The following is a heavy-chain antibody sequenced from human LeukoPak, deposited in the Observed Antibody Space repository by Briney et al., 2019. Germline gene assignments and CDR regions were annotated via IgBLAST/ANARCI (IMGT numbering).Heavy chain of an antibody. V-gene: IGHV3-74*01. CDR3: AKDRTGLWFGELDY. J-gene: IGHJ4*02. CDR1: GFTFSSYW. Sequence: PGGSLRLSCAASGFTFSSYWMHWVRQAPGKGLVWVSRINSDGSSTSYADSVKGRFTISRDNSKNTLYLQMNSLRAEDTAVYYCAKDRTGLWFGELDYWGQGTLVTVSS. D-gene: IGHD3-10*01. CDR2: INSDGSST.